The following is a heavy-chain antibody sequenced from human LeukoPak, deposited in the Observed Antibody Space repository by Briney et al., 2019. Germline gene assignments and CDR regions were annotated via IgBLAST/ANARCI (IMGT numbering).Heavy chain of an antibody. CDR3: ARDGKTGYCSTTSCYTNHYFDY. Sequence: PGGSLRLSCAASGFTVSSNYMSWVRQAPGKGLEWVSVIYSGGSTYYADSVKGRFTISRDNSKDTLYLQMNSLRAEDTAVYYCARDGKTGYCSTTSCYTNHYFDYWGQGTLVTVSS. J-gene: IGHJ4*02. D-gene: IGHD2-2*02. V-gene: IGHV3-53*01. CDR2: IYSGGST. CDR1: GFTVSSNY.